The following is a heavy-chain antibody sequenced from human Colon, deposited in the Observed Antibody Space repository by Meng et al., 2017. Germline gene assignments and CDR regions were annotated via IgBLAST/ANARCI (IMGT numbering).Heavy chain of an antibody. J-gene: IGHJ4*02. CDR1: SGSISSSNW. CDR2: ISQSGTT. V-gene: IGHV4-4*02. CDR3: VRQGMTSYSWGY. Sequence: QVQLTESGPGLVKPSGTLSLTCAVSSGSISSSNWWSWVRQPPGKGLEWIGEISQSGTTYYNPSLKSRVTITGDWSKNQFSLNLNSVTAADTALYYCVRQGMTSYSWGYWGQGTLVTVSS. D-gene: IGHD3-9*01.